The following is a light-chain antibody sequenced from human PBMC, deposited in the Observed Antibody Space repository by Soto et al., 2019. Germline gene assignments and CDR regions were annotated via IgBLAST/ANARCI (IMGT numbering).Light chain of an antibody. CDR3: SSFTSINTWV. CDR1: SSDVGGYNY. CDR2: EVS. Sequence: QSALTQPASVSGSPGQSITISCTGTSSDVGGYNYVSWYQQHPGKAPKLMIYEVSTRPSGVSNRFFGSKSGNTASLTISGLQTEDEADYYCSSFTSINTWVFGGGTKLTVL. J-gene: IGLJ3*02. V-gene: IGLV2-14*01.